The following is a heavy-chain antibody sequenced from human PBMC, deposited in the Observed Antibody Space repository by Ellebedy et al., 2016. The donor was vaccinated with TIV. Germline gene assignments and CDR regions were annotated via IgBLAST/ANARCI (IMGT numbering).Heavy chain of an antibody. CDR2: INHSGST. D-gene: IGHD3-22*01. CDR1: GGSFSGYY. V-gene: IGHV4-34*01. Sequence: SETLSLTCAVYGGSFSGYYWSWIRQPPGKGLEWIGEINHSGSTNYNPSLKSRVTISVDTSKNQFSLKLSSVTAADTAVYYCARSDVNYYDSSGYYPFDYWGQGTLVTVSS. J-gene: IGHJ4*02. CDR3: ARSDVNYYDSSGYYPFDY.